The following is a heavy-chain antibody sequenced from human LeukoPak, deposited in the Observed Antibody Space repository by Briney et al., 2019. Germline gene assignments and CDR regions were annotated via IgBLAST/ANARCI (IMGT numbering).Heavy chain of an antibody. D-gene: IGHD3-16*01. V-gene: IGHV1-3*01. CDR3: ARVWAVASEYYYGMDV. CDR2: INAGNGNT. Sequence: ASVKVSCKASGYTFTSYAMHWVRQAPGQRLEWMGWINAGNGNTKYSQKFQGRVTITRDTSASTAYMELSSLRSEDTAVYYCARVWAVASEYYYGMDVWGQGTTVTVSS. CDR1: GYTFTSYA. J-gene: IGHJ6*02.